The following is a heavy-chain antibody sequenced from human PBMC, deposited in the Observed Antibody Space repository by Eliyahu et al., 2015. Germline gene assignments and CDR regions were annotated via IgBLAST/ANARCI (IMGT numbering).Heavy chain of an antibody. CDR2: ISAYNGDX. CDR3: ARDPSNTSGWNAYFDY. V-gene: IGHV1-18*01. CDR1: GFTFNXYG. J-gene: IGHJ4*02. Sequence: QVHLVQSGAEVQKPGASIKVSCKASGFTFNXYGIPWVRQAPGQGLXWMGWISAYNGDXHYARRFQGRVTLTTDTSTSTAYMELTSLGSDDTAIYYCARDPSNTSGWNAYFDYWGQGTLVTVSS. D-gene: IGHD6-19*01.